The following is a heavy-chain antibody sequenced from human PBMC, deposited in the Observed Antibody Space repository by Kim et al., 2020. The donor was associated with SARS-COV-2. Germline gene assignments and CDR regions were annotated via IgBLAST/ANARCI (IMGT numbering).Heavy chain of an antibody. V-gene: IGHV4-59*08. Sequence: TDSNPSLQSRVTRSVDTSKNQFSLKVRSVTAADTAVYYCARRSYIGSPYDYWGQGTLVTVSA. CDR2: T. D-gene: IGHD1-26*01. J-gene: IGHJ4*02. CDR3: ARRSYIGSPYDY.